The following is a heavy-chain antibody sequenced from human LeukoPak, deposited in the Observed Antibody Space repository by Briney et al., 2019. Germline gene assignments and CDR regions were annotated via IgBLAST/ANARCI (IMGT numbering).Heavy chain of an antibody. D-gene: IGHD1-26*01. CDR3: AKAPYSGSYGSVD. CDR2: ISGSGGST. V-gene: IGHV3-23*01. Sequence: GESLKISCTSSGDSFTTYWIAWVRQVPGKGLEWVSAISGSGGSTYYADSVKGRFTISRDNSKNTLYLQMNSLRAEDTAVYYCAKAPYSGSYGSVDWGQGTLVTVSS. CDR1: GDSFTTYW. J-gene: IGHJ4*02.